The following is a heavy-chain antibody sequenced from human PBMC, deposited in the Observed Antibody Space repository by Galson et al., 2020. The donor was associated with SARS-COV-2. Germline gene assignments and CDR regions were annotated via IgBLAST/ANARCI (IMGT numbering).Heavy chain of an antibody. CDR1: GFTFRSHW. CDR2: INTNGRTT. Sequence: GESLKISCAASGFTFRSHWMHWVRQVPGKGLVWVSRINTNGRTTNYADYVKGRFTISRDNAKDTLYLQMNSLRTEDTAVYYCGRARFDTSGSFDYWGQGSLVIVSS. CDR3: GRARFDTSGSFDY. J-gene: IGHJ4*02. V-gene: IGHV3-74*01. D-gene: IGHD3-22*01.